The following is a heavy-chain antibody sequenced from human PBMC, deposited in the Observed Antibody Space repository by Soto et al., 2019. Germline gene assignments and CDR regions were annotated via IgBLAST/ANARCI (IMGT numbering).Heavy chain of an antibody. J-gene: IGHJ6*02. D-gene: IGHD2-2*01. CDR3: AREYCSGPSCYGPDV. CDR1: GYTFTDYG. CDR2: ISAYNDNT. V-gene: IGHV1-18*04. Sequence: QVQLVQSGGEVKKPGASVKVSCKASGYTFTDYGISWVRQAPGQGLEWMGWISAYNDNTKYAQKLQGRVTMTTDTSTSTGYIELRSLRSDDTAVYYCAREYCSGPSCYGPDVWGQGTTVAVSS.